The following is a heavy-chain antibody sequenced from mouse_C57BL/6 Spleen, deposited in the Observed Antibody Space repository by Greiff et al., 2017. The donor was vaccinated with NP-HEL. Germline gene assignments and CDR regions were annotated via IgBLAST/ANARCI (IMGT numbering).Heavy chain of an antibody. J-gene: IGHJ1*03. Sequence: QVQLQQSGAELMKPGASVKLSCKATGYTFTGYWIEWVKQRPGHGLEWIGEILPGSGSTNYNEKFKGKATFTADTSSNTAYMQLSSLTTEDSAIYYCARGGNYYGSSYVGYFDVWGTGTTVTVSS. CDR3: ARGGNYYGSSYVGYFDV. V-gene: IGHV1-9*01. CDR1: GYTFTGYW. CDR2: ILPGSGST. D-gene: IGHD1-1*01.